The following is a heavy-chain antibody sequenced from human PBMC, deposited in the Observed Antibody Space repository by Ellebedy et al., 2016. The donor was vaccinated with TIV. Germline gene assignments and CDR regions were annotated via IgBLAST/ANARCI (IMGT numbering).Heavy chain of an antibody. J-gene: IGHJ6*02. CDR1: GGSISNYN. D-gene: IGHD4-17*01. CDR3: ARDLRATVTTFSPSEVTRHYGMDV. Sequence: MPSETLSLTCTVSGGSISNYNWTWIRQPPGKGLEWIGFIYYSGSTDYNPSLKIRVTLSVDTSKNQFSLKLSSVTAADTAVYYCARDLRATVTTFSPSEVTRHYGMDVWGQGTTVTVSS. CDR2: IYYSGST. V-gene: IGHV4-59*01.